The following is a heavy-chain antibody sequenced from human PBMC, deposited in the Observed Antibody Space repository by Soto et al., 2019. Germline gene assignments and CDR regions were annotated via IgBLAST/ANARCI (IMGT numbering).Heavy chain of an antibody. D-gene: IGHD4-17*01. J-gene: IGHJ4*02. CDR1: GGSISSGGYY. CDR2: IYYSGST. CDR3: ARGLIDYGSFDY. Sequence: SETLSLTCTVSGGSISSGGYYWSWIRQHPGKGLEWIGYIYYSGSTYYNPSLKSRVTISVDTSKNQFSLKLSSVTAADTAVYYCARGLIDYGSFDYWGQGTLVTVSS. V-gene: IGHV4-31*03.